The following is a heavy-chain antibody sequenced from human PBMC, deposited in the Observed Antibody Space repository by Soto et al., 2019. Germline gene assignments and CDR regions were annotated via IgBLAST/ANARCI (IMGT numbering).Heavy chain of an antibody. Sequence: QMQLLESGGGVVQPGKALRLSCAASGFAFNSHSMHWVRQAPGKGLEWLALMTSDGSSKFYADSVKGRCTISRDNSKNTLYLEINSLRTEDTAVYYCPRDRVIRYTGYELDLWGQGILVTDSS. CDR1: GFAFNSHS. V-gene: IGHV3-30-3*01. D-gene: IGHD3-9*01. CDR2: MTSDGSSK. J-gene: IGHJ5*02. CDR3: PRDRVIRYTGYELDL.